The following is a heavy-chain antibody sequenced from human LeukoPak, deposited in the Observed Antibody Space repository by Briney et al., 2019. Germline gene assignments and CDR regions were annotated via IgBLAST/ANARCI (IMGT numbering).Heavy chain of an antibody. V-gene: IGHV4-34*01. CDR2: INHSGST. D-gene: IGHD3-10*01. CDR3: ARNLVRGSNTYRSRMDV. J-gene: IGHJ6*02. Sequence: SETLSLTCAVYGGSFSGYYWSWIRQPPGKGLEWIGEINHSGSTNYNPSLKSRVTISVDTSKNQFSLKLSSVTAADTAVYYCARNLVRGSNTYRSRMDVWGQGTTVTVS. CDR1: GGSFSGYY.